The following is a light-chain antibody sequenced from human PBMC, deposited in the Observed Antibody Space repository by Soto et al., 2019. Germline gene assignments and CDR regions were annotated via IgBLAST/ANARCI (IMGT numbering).Light chain of an antibody. CDR3: QQYNTYPWT. J-gene: IGKJ1*01. CDR2: KAS. CDR1: QSISSW. Sequence: DIEMTQSPSTLSASVGDRVTITCRASQSISSWLAWYQQKPGKAPNLLVYKASSLDSGVPSRFSGSGSGTEVTLTIPSLQPDDFATYYCQQYNTYPWTCGQGTKVEIK. V-gene: IGKV1-5*03.